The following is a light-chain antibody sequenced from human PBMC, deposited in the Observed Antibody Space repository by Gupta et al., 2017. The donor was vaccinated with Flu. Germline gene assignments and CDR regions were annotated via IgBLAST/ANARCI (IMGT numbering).Light chain of an antibody. CDR1: NSNIGNNY. CDR2: DNN. Sequence: KVTISCSGSNSNIGNNYVSWDQHIPGTAPQLLIYDNNQRPSGAPDRFSGSKSGTSAILVITGLQTGDEADYYCGTWDTSLRAVVFGGGTRLTVL. V-gene: IGLV1-51*01. J-gene: IGLJ2*01. CDR3: GTWDTSLRAVV.